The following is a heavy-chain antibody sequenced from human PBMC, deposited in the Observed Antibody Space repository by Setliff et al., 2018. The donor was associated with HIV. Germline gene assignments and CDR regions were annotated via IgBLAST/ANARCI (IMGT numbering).Heavy chain of an antibody. CDR1: GFTFTDYH. CDR3: ARQDPLTGRFTVDY. J-gene: IGHJ4*02. CDR2: MPADSGGA. Sequence: ASVKVSCKTSGFTFTDYHIHWARQAPGQGLEWMGRMPADSGGANLVQKFEDRVTMTRDTSINTAYMELSRLRSDDTAVYYCARQDPLTGRFTVDYWGQGTLVTVSS. D-gene: IGHD3-9*01. V-gene: IGHV1-2*06.